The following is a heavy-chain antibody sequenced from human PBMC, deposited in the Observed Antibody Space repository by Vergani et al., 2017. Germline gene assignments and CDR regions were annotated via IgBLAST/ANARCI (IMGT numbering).Heavy chain of an antibody. V-gene: IGHV3-9*01. J-gene: IGHJ4*02. Sequence: EVQLVESGGGLVQPGRSLRVSCAASGFTFDDYAMHWVRQAPGKGLEWVSGISWNSGSIGYADSVKGRFTISRDNAKNSLYLQMNSLRAEDTALYYCAKDLNYYGSGTFDYWGQGTLVTVSS. D-gene: IGHD3-10*01. CDR3: AKDLNYYGSGTFDY. CDR1: GFTFDDYA. CDR2: ISWNSGSI.